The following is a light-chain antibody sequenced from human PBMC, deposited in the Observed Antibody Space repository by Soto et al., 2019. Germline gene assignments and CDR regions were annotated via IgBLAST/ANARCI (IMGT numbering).Light chain of an antibody. CDR3: QQRSNWPPGT. CDR2: DAS. CDR1: QSVSSY. Sequence: ESVLTQSPATLSLSPGERATLSCRASQSVSSYLAWYQQKPGQAPRLLIYDASNRATGIPARFSGSGSGTDFTLTISSLEPEDFAVYYCQQRSNWPPGTCGQGTRL. J-gene: IGKJ5*01. V-gene: IGKV3-11*01.